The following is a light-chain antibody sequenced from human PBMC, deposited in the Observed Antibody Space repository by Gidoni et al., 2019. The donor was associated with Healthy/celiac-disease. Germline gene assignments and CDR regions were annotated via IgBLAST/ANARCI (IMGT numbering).Light chain of an antibody. J-gene: IGKJ1*01. CDR2: GAS. V-gene: IGKV3-20*01. CDR1: QSVSSSY. Sequence: EIVLTQSPGTLSLSPGERATLSCRASQSVSSSYLAWYQQKPGQAPRLLIYGASSRATGIPDRFSCSGSGTDFTLTISRLEPEDFSVYYCQQYGSSPPTFGQGTKVEIK. CDR3: QQYGSSPPT.